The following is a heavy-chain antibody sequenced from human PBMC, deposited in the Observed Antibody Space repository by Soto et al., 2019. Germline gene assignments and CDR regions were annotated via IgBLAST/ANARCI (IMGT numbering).Heavy chain of an antibody. D-gene: IGHD1-26*01. Sequence: QVQLVQSGAEVKKPGSSVKVSCKASGGTFSSYTISWVRQAPGQGLEWMGRIIPILGIANYAQKFQGRVTITADKSTSTAYMELSSLRSEDTAVYYCARSYAGATWYYFDYRGQGTLVTVSS. V-gene: IGHV1-69*02. CDR3: ARSYAGATWYYFDY. CDR1: GGTFSSYT. J-gene: IGHJ4*02. CDR2: IIPILGIA.